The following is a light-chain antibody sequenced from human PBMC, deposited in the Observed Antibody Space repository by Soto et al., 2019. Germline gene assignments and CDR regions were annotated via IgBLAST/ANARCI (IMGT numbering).Light chain of an antibody. CDR1: SSDVGGYNY. CDR2: EVT. J-gene: IGLJ1*01. Sequence: QSVLTQPASVSGSPGQSITISCTGTSSDVGGYNYVSWYQQHPGKAPKLMIFEVTKRPSGVPDRFSGSKSGNTASLTVSGLQAEDEADYYCTSYAGSNTPYVFGTGTKLTVL. V-gene: IGLV2-8*01. CDR3: TSYAGSNTPYV.